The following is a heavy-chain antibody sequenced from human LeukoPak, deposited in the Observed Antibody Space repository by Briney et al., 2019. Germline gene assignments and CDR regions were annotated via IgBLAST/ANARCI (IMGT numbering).Heavy chain of an antibody. CDR1: GFTFSNYW. V-gene: IGHV3-74*01. J-gene: IGHJ4*02. D-gene: IGHD3-3*01. CDR2: INTDGSIT. Sequence: GGSLRLSCVASGFTFSNYWMHWVRQAPGKGLVWVSIINTDGSITRYADSVKGRFTISRDNAKNTLDLEMTSLRAEDTAVYYCVRDITRHMDWWGQGTLVTVSS. CDR3: VRDITRHMDW.